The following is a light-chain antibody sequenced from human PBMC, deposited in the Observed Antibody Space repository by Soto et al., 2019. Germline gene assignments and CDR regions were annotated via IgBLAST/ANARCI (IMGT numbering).Light chain of an antibody. V-gene: IGLV2-14*01. CDR2: DVS. CDR3: SSYTSSSTLV. J-gene: IGLJ2*01. Sequence: QSALTQPASVPGSPGQSITISCTGTSSDVGGYNYVSWYQQHPGKAPKLMIYDVSNRPSGVSNRFSGSKSGNTASLTISGLQAEDEADYSCSSYTSSSTLVFGGGTKLTVL. CDR1: SSDVGGYNY.